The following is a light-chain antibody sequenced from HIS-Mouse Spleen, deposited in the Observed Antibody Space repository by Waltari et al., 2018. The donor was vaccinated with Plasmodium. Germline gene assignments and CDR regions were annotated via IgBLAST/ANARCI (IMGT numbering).Light chain of an antibody. CDR1: SSDVGSYNL. V-gene: IGLV2-23*01. J-gene: IGLJ3*02. Sequence: QSALTQPASVSGSPGQSITLSCTGTSSDVGSYNLVSWYQQQPGKAPKLMIYEGSKRPSGVSNRFSGSKSGNTASLTISGLQAEDEADYYCCSYAGSSTWVFGGGTKLTVL. CDR2: EGS. CDR3: CSYAGSSTWV.